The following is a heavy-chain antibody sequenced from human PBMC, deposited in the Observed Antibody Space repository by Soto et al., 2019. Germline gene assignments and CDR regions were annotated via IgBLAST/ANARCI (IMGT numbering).Heavy chain of an antibody. CDR2: IIPIFGTA. J-gene: IGHJ5*02. Sequence: QVQLVQSGAEVKKPGSSVKFSCKASGGTFSRYAISWVRQAPGQGLEWMGGIIPIFGTANYAQTFQGRVTITADESTSTAYMELSSLRSEYTAVYYCAGGGVVVPAAPINQNWFEPWGQGTLVTVSS. D-gene: IGHD2-2*01. CDR3: AGGGVVVPAAPINQNWFEP. CDR1: GGTFSRYA. V-gene: IGHV1-69*01.